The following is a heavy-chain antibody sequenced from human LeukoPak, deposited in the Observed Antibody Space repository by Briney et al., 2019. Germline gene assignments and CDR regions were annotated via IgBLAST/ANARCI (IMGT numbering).Heavy chain of an antibody. CDR3: ARLLSSSWTNFDY. D-gene: IGHD3-10*01. V-gene: IGHV1-3*01. Sequence: KFQGRVTITGDTSASTAYMELSSLRSEDTAVYYCARLLSSSWTNFDYWGQGTLVTVSS. J-gene: IGHJ4*02.